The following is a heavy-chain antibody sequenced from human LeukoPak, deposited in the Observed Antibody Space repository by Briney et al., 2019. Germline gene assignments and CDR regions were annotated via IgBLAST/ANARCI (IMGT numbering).Heavy chain of an antibody. J-gene: IGHJ5*02. CDR2: IIPIFGTA. V-gene: IGHV1-69*05. Sequence: GASVKVSCKASGGTFSSYAISWVRQAPGQGLEWMGGIIPIFGTANYAQKFQGRVTITTDESTSTAYMELSSLRSEDTAVYYCARDLGGSGSSINWCDPWGQGTLVTVSS. CDR1: GGTFSSYA. CDR3: ARDLGGSGSSINWCDP. D-gene: IGHD3-10*01.